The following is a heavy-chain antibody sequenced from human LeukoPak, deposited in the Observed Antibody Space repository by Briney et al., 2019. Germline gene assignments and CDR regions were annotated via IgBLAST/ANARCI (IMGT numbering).Heavy chain of an antibody. J-gene: IGHJ4*02. D-gene: IGHD2-15*01. V-gene: IGHV4-39*01. CDR1: GGSVTSGGFY. Sequence: SETLSLTCSVSGGSVTSGGFYWGWLRQPPGKGPEWIATIYYYNPSLQSRVTISIDTSKNQFSLNMRSVTAADTAVYFCARASVEHRIVAGDYFDYWGQGTLVTVSS. CDR3: ARASVEHRIVAGDYFDY. CDR2: IYY.